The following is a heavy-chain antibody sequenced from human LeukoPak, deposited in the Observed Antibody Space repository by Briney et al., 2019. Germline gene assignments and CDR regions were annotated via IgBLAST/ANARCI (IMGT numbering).Heavy chain of an antibody. J-gene: IGHJ5*02. Sequence: PSEILSLTCSVSGASVTMGSYYWAWIRQPPGKGLEWIGTFHFSGSTYYNPSLKSRVTISVDTSKNQFSLKLSSVTAADTAVYYCARASMVRGVRRFDPWGQGTLVTVSS. V-gene: IGHV4-39*01. D-gene: IGHD3-10*01. CDR3: ARASMVRGVRRFDP. CDR2: FHFSGST. CDR1: GASVTMGSYY.